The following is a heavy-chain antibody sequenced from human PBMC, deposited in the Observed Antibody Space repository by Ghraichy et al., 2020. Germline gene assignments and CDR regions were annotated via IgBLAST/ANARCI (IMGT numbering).Heavy chain of an antibody. CDR2: ISYDGSNK. CDR1: GFTFSSYA. J-gene: IGHJ4*02. V-gene: IGHV3-30-3*01. D-gene: IGHD2-15*01. CDR3: ARERGAYCSGGSCYGAPGY. Sequence: SLRLSCAASGFTFSSYAMHWVRQAPGKGLEWVAVISYDGSNKYYADSVKGRFTISRDNSKNTLYLQMNSLRAEDTAVYYCARERGAYCSGGSCYGAPGYWGQGTLVTVSS.